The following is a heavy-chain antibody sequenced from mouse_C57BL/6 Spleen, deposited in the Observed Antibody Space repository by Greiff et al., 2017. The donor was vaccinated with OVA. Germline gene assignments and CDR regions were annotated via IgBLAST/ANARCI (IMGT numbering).Heavy chain of an antibody. V-gene: IGHV1-47*01. J-gene: IGHJ3*01. CDR1: GYTFTTYP. CDR3: ARRGYGSSYEGYWFAY. CDR2: FHPYNDDT. D-gene: IGHD1-1*01. Sequence: QVQLQQSGAELVKPGASVKMSCKASGYTFTTYPIEWMKQNHGKSLEWIGNFHPYNDDTKYNEKFKGKATLTVETSSSTVYLELSRLTSDDSAVYYCARRGYGSSYEGYWFAYWGQGTLVTVSA.